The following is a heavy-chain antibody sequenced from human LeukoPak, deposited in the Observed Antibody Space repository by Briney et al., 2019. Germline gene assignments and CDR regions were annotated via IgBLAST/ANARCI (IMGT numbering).Heavy chain of an antibody. V-gene: IGHV1-18*01. CDR1: GYTFTYYV. Sequence: ASVKVSCKTSGYTFTYYVISWVRQAPGQGREWMGWINAYNGDTNDAQKFQGRVTMTTDTSTSTAYMELRSRRSDTTAVYYGARGEKPYDYWGQGTLVSVSS. J-gene: IGHJ4*02. CDR2: INAYNGDT. CDR3: ARGEKPYDY. D-gene: IGHD1-26*01.